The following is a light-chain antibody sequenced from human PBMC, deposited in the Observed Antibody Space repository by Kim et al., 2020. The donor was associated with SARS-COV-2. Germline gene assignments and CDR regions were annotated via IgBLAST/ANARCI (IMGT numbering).Light chain of an antibody. V-gene: IGLV3-21*04. CDR2: YDS. CDR1: NIGSKS. CDR3: QVWDSSSDRV. Sequence: YELTQPPSVSVAPGKTARITCGGNNIGSKSVHWYQQKPGQAPVLVIYYDSDRPSGIPERFSGSNSGNTATLTISRVEAGDEADYYCQVWDSSSDRVFGGGTKVTVL. J-gene: IGLJ3*02.